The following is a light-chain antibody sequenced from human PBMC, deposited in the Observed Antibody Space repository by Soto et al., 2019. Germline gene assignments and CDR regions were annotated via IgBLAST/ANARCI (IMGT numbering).Light chain of an antibody. CDR3: QPRSNWPPEVT. CDR1: QSVGSS. Sequence: EIVLTQSPDTLSLSPGERATLSCRASQSVGSSLAWYQQKPGQAPRLLIYDASNRATGIPARFSGSGSGTDFTLTISSLEPEDFAVYYRQPRSNWPPEVTFGPGTKVDIK. V-gene: IGKV3-11*01. CDR2: DAS. J-gene: IGKJ3*01.